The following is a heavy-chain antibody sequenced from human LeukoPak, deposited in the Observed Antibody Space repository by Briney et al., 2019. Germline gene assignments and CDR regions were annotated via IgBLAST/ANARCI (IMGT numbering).Heavy chain of an antibody. CDR1: GGSISSSNYY. D-gene: IGHD6-19*01. V-gene: IGHV4-39*01. Sequence: SETLSLTCTVSGGSISSSNYYWGWIRQPPGKGLEWIGSIYYSGSTYYNPSLKSRVTISVDTSKNQFSLKLSSVTAADTAVYYCARRGMYSSGSSYYFDCWGQGTLVTVSS. CDR3: ARRGMYSSGSSYYFDC. CDR2: IYYSGST. J-gene: IGHJ4*02.